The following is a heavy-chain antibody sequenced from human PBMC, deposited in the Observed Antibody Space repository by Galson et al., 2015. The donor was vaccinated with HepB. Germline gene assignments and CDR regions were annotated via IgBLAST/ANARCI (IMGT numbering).Heavy chain of an antibody. CDR2: IYYSGST. V-gene: IGHV4-39*07. D-gene: IGHD3-16*01. Sequence: ETLSLTCTVSGGSISSSSYYWGWIRQPPGKGLEWIGSIYYSGSTYYNPSLKSRVTISVDTSKNQFSLKLSSVTAADTAVYYCAREEADYVWGDSYNWFDPWGQGTLVTVSS. J-gene: IGHJ5*02. CDR3: AREEADYVWGDSYNWFDP. CDR1: GGSISSSSYY.